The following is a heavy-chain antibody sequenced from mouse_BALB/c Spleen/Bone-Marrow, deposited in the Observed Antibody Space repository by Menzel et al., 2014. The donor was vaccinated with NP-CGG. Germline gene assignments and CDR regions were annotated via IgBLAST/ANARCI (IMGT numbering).Heavy chain of an antibody. D-gene: IGHD1-1*01. CDR1: GYSFTSYY. Sequence: QVQLKQSGPELVKPGASVKISCKASGYSFTSYYIHWVKQRPGQGLEWIGWIFPGSGNTKYNEKFKGEATLTADTSSSTAYMQLSSLTSEDSAVYFCARIHYGSSYGYFDVWGAGTTVTVSS. V-gene: IGHV1-66*01. CDR3: ARIHYGSSYGYFDV. J-gene: IGHJ1*01. CDR2: IFPGSGNT.